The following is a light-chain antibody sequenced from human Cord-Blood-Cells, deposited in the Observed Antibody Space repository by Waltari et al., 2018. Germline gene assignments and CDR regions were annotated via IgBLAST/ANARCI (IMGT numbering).Light chain of an antibody. CDR2: EVS. J-gene: IGLJ3*02. CDR3: CSYAGSSTLV. V-gene: IGLV2-23*02. CDR1: SSDVGRYNL. Sequence: QSALTQPASVSGSPGQSITISCTGTSSDVGRYNLVSWYQQPPGKAPKLMIYEVSKRPSGVSNRFAGSKSGNTASLTISGLQADDESDYYCCSYAGSSTLVFGGGTKLAVL.